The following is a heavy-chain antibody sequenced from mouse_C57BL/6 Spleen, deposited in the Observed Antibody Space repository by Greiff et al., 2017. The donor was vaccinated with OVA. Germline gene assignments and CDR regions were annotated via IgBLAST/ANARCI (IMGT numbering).Heavy chain of an antibody. CDR2: IRNKANGYTT. V-gene: IGHV7-3*01. Sequence: VQLKESGGGLVQPGGSLSLSCAASGFTFTDYYMSWVRQPPGKALEWLGFIRNKANGYTTEYSASVKGRFTISRDNSQSILYLQMNALRAEDSATYYCARSSHYSNYQYYFDYWGQGTTLTVSS. D-gene: IGHD2-5*01. CDR1: GFTFTDYY. CDR3: ARSSHYSNYQYYFDY. J-gene: IGHJ2*01.